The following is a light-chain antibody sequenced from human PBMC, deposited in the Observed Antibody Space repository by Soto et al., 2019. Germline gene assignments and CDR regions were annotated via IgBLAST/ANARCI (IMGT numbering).Light chain of an antibody. CDR2: EVS. Sequence: QAVVTQPASVSGSPGQSITISCTGSSRDVGGYNYVSWYQQHPGKVPKLLIYEVSNRPSGVSSRFSASKSGNTASLTISGIQAEDEADYYCSSYIGSDSWVFGGGTKLTVL. CDR3: SSYIGSDSWV. V-gene: IGLV2-14*01. CDR1: SRDVGGYNY. J-gene: IGLJ3*02.